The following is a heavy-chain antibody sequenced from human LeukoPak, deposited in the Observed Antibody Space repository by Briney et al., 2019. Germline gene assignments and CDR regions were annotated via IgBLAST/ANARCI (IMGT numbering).Heavy chain of an antibody. CDR1: GGSLSSYY. CDR2: IYFSGST. V-gene: IGHV4-59*01. Sequence: KPSETLSLTCTVSGGSLSSYYWSWIRQPPGKGLEWIGYIYFSGSTNYNPSLKSRVTISIDTSKNQFSLRLSSVTAADTAVYYCVSGLWEVPGCHWGQGTLVTVSS. CDR3: VSGLWEVPGCH. J-gene: IGHJ4*02. D-gene: IGHD1-26*01.